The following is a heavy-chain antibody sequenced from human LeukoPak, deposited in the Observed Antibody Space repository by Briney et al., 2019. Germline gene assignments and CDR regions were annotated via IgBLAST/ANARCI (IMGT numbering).Heavy chain of an antibody. D-gene: IGHD3-22*01. CDR2: ISSSGSTI. V-gene: IGHV3-11*01. J-gene: IGHJ4*02. CDR3: AGYYYDSSGYFDY. Sequence: GGSLRLSCAASGFTFSVYYMSWIRQAPGKGLEWVSYISSSGSTIYYADSVKGRFTISRDNAKNSLYLQMNSLRAEDTAVYYCAGYYYDSSGYFDYWGQGTLVTVSS. CDR1: GFTFSVYY.